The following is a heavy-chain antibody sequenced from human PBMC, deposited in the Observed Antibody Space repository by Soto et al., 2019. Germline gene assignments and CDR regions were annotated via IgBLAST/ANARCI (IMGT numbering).Heavy chain of an antibody. CDR3: ARVGPTGWFDP. V-gene: IGHV1-2*02. CDR1: GYSFTDYY. CDR2: INTKTGGT. Sequence: QVHPVQSGAEVKKPGASVKVSCKASGYSFTDYYMHWVRQAPGQGLEWMGWINTKTGGTNYAQRVQGRVTMTGDTSINTAYMELSRLRSDDTAVYYCARVGPTGWFDPWGQGTVVTVSS. J-gene: IGHJ5*02.